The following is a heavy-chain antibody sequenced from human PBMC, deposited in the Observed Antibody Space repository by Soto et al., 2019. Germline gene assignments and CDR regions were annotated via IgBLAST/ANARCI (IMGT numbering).Heavy chain of an antibody. CDR3: ARGQFWRSSFDY. V-gene: IGHV4-61*08. J-gene: IGHJ4*02. D-gene: IGHD2-2*01. CDR2: IYYSGST. CDR1: GGSISSGGYY. Sequence: TSETLSLTCTVSGGSISSGGYYWSWIRQHPGKGLEWIGYIYYSGSTNYNPSLKSRVTISVDTSKNQFSLKLSSLTAADTAVYYCARGQFWRSSFDYWGQGTLVTVSS.